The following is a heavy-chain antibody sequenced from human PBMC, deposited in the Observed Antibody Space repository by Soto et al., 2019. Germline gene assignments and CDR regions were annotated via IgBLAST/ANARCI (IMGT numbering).Heavy chain of an antibody. Sequence: QLQLQESGPGLVKPSETLSLTCTVSGGSISSSSYHWGWIRQPPGKGLEWIGSIYYSGSTYYNPSLKSRVTISVDTSKNQFSLKLSSVTAADTAVYYCARHSLGLAASYFDYWGQGTLVTVSS. J-gene: IGHJ4*02. V-gene: IGHV4-39*01. CDR3: ARHSLGLAASYFDY. D-gene: IGHD2-15*01. CDR2: IYYSGST. CDR1: GGSISSSSYH.